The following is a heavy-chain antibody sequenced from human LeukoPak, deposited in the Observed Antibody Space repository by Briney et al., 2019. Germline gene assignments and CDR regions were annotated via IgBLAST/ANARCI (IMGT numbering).Heavy chain of an antibody. Sequence: GGSLRLSCAASGFTFSTYWMTWVRQAPGKGLEWVANIKEDGSREYYVDSVKGRFTISRDNSKNTLFLRMNSLRAEDTAVYFCAKGLRLLDSWGQGTLVTVSS. CDR2: IKEDGSRE. CDR3: AKGLRLLDS. J-gene: IGHJ4*02. V-gene: IGHV3-7*03. D-gene: IGHD3-16*01. CDR1: GFTFSTYW.